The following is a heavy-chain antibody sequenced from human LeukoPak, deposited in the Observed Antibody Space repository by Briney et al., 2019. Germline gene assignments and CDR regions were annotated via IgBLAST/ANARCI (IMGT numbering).Heavy chain of an antibody. CDR2: INPNSGGT. J-gene: IGHJ4*02. Sequence: ASVKVSCKASGYIFTDYYMHWVRQAPGQELGWMGRINPNSGGTNYAQKFQGRVTMTRDTSISTAYMELSRLRSDDTAVYYCARDGGYSGYDGYWGQGTLVTVSS. CDR3: ARDGGYSGYDGY. D-gene: IGHD5-12*01. CDR1: GYIFTDYY. V-gene: IGHV1-2*06.